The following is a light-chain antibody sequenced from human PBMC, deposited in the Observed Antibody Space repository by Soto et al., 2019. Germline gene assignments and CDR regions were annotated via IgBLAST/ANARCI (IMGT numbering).Light chain of an antibody. CDR1: QTVGTY. CDR2: GAS. Sequence: ETVLTQSPGTLSLSPGERATLSCRASQTVGTYLAWYQQKPGQAPRLLVFGASSRATGVPDRVSGSGSGTDFTLTISRLEPEDFAVYYCQQYGSSPRTFGQGTKVDIK. J-gene: IGKJ1*01. V-gene: IGKV3-20*01. CDR3: QQYGSSPRT.